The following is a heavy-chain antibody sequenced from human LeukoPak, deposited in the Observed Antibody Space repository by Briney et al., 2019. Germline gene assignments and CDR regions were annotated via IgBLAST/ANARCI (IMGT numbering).Heavy chain of an antibody. J-gene: IGHJ4*02. D-gene: IGHD3-22*01. Sequence: ASVKVSCKASGYTFTSYGISWARQAPGQGLEWMGWISAYNGNTNYAQKLQGRVTMTTDTSTSTAYMELRSLRSDDTAVYYCARDRYYYDSSGYYDYWGQGTLVTVSS. CDR2: ISAYNGNT. CDR1: GYTFTSYG. CDR3: ARDRYYYDSSGYYDY. V-gene: IGHV1-18*01.